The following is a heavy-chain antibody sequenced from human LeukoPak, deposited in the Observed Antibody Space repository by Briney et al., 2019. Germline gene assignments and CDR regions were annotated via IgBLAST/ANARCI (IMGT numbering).Heavy chain of an antibody. CDR3: ARDNAVVVVPAAIRSWYFDL. Sequence: SETLSLTCTVSGGSISSYYWSWIRQPAGKGLEWIGRIYTSGSTNYNPSLKSRVTMSVDTSKNQFSLKLSYVTAADTTVYYCARDNAVVVVPAAIRSWYFDLWGRGTLVTVSS. V-gene: IGHV4-4*07. CDR2: IYTSGST. J-gene: IGHJ2*01. CDR1: GGSISSYY. D-gene: IGHD2-2*02.